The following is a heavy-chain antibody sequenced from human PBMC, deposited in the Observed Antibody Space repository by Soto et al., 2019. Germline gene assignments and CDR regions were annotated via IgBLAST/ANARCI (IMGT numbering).Heavy chain of an antibody. CDR3: ARTYYECWSGYSAFDI. CDR2: IYYSGST. D-gene: IGHD3-3*01. CDR1: DGSISSYY. V-gene: IGHV4-59*01. Sequence: WETLSLTCTVSDGSISSYYWSWIRQPPGEGLEWIGYIYYSGSTNYNPSLKSRVTISVDTSKNQFSLQLSSVTAADTAVYYGARTYYECWSGYSAFDIWGQGTMVTVSS. J-gene: IGHJ3*02.